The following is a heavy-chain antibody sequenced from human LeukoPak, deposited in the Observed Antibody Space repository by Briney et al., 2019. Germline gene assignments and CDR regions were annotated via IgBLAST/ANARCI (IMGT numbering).Heavy chain of an antibody. V-gene: IGHV3-30-3*01. D-gene: IGHD2-8*01. Sequence: GGSLRLSCAASGFTFSSYAMHWVRQAPGKGLEWVAVISYDGSNKYYADSVKGRFTISRDNSKNTLYLQMNSLRAEDTAVYWACRQNGGCDYWGQGTLVTVSS. CDR3: CRQNGGCDY. CDR1: GFTFSSYA. CDR2: ISYDGSNK. J-gene: IGHJ4*02.